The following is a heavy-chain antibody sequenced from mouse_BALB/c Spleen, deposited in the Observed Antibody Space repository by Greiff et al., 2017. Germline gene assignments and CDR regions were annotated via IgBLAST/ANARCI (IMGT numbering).Heavy chain of an antibody. J-gene: IGHJ4*01. Sequence: VQLQQSGPGLVQPSQSLSITCTVSGFSLTSYGVHWVRQSPGKGLEWLGVIWSGGSTDYNAAFISRLSISKDNSKSQVFFKMNSLQANDTAIYYCARRGYYDYDCAMDYWGQGTSVTVSS. V-gene: IGHV2-2*02. CDR1: GFSLTSYG. CDR3: ARRGYYDYDCAMDY. D-gene: IGHD2-4*01. CDR2: IWSGGST.